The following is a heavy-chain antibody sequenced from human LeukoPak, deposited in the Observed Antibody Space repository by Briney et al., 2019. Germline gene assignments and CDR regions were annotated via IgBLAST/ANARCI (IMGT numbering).Heavy chain of an antibody. Sequence: ASVKVSCKVSGYTLTELSMHWVRQAPGKGLEWMGGFDPEDGETIYAQKFQGRVTMTTDTSTSTAYMELRSLRSDDTAVYYCARDKSGSLLYYYYYYGMDVWGQGTTVTVSS. CDR2: FDPEDGET. CDR1: GYTLTELS. V-gene: IGHV1-24*01. D-gene: IGHD5-12*01. J-gene: IGHJ6*02. CDR3: ARDKSGSLLYYYYYYGMDV.